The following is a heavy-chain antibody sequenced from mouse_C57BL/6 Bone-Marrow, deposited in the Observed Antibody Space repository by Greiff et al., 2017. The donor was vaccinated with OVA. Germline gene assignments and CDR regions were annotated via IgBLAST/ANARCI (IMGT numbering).Heavy chain of an antibody. CDR2: INPNNGGT. CDR1: GYTFTDYY. V-gene: IGHV1-26*01. J-gene: IGHJ4*01. D-gene: IGHD1-1*01. Sequence: VQLQQSGPELVKPGASVKISCKASGYTFTDYYMNWVKQSHGKSLEWIGDINPNNGGTSYNQKFKGKATLTVDKSSSTAYMELRSLTSEDSAVYDCARNYGSSYVRAMDYWGQGTSVTVSS. CDR3: ARNYGSSYVRAMDY.